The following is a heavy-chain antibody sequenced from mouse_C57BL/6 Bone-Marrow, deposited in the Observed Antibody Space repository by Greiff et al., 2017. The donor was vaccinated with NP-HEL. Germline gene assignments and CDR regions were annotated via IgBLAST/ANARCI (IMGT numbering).Heavy chain of an antibody. CDR2: INPSTGGT. V-gene: IGHV1-43*01. D-gene: IGHD2-1*01. CDR1: GYSFTGYY. Sequence: SGPELVKPGASVKISCKASGYSFTGYYMHWVKQSSEKSLEWIGEINPSTGGTSYNQKFKGKATLTVDKSSSTAYMQLKSLTSEDSAVYYCARLGKRYFDVWGTGTTVTVSS. J-gene: IGHJ1*03. CDR3: ARLGKRYFDV.